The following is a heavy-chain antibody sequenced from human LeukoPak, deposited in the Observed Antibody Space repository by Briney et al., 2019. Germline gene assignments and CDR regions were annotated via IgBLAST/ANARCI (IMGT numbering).Heavy chain of an antibody. CDR1: GFTFNNYN. CDR2: IISSSSYI. J-gene: IGHJ4*02. D-gene: IGHD1-14*01. Sequence: SGESLTLSCAASGFTFNNYNMNWVRQAPGKGLEWVASIISSSSYIYYPASVKGRFTISRDNAKNSLYLQMNTLRVEDTAVYYCARNRDFDYWGQGTLVTVS. CDR3: ARNRDFDY. V-gene: IGHV3-21*01.